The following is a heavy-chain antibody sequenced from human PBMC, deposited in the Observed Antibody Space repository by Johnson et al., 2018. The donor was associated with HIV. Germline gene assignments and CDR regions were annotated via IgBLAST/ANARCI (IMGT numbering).Heavy chain of an antibody. Sequence: VQLVESGGGFVKPGGSLRLSCAASGFTFNNAWMSWVRQAPGKGLEWVGHIKSKSDGGTTDYAAPVKGRFTISRDDSKNTLYLQMNSLKTEDTAVYYCAKDLSSGWYHAFDIWGQGTMVTISS. CDR3: AKDLSSGWYHAFDI. D-gene: IGHD6-19*01. CDR1: GFTFNNAW. V-gene: IGHV3-15*01. CDR2: IKSKSDGGTT. J-gene: IGHJ3*02.